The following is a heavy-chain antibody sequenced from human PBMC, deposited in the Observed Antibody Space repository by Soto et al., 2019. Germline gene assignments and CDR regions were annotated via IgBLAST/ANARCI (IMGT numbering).Heavy chain of an antibody. D-gene: IGHD5-12*01. V-gene: IGHV3-23*01. J-gene: IGHJ4*02. CDR1: GFTFNTYA. Sequence: GGSLRLSCAASGFTFNTYAMSWVRQAPGKGLEWVSFITDSGATTYYADSVKGRFTISRDNSKNTLYLQMKGLRDEDTAIYYCATRRRGYSGYDSSYHFDYWGQGTPVTVSS. CDR2: ITDSGATT. CDR3: ATRRRGYSGYDSSYHFDY.